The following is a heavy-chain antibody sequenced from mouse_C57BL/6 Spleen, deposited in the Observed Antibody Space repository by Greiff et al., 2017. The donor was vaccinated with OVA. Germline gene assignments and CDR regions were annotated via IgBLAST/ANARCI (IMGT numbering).Heavy chain of an antibody. CDR1: GFTFSSYA. V-gene: IGHV5-4*01. CDR3: AREGLYYYGSSYYFDY. J-gene: IGHJ2*01. Sequence: EVKLMESGGGLVKPGGSLKLSCAASGFTFSSYAMSWVRQTPEKRLEWVATISDGGSYTYYPDNVKGRFTISRDNAKNNLYLQMSHLKSEDTAMYYCAREGLYYYGSSYYFDYWGQGTTLTVSS. CDR2: ISDGGSYT. D-gene: IGHD1-1*01.